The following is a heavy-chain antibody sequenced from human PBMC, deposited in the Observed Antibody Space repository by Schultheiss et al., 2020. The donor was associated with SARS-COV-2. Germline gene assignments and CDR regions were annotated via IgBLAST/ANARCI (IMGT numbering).Heavy chain of an antibody. Sequence: SETLSLTCTVSGGSVSDFQWNWIRQPAGKGLEWIGRINTSGNTNYNPSLKSRVTMSRDTSEKQFSLKLSSVTAADTAVYYCARDNAFYGVDVWGQGTTVTVSS. V-gene: IGHV4-4*07. CDR1: GGSVSDFQ. CDR2: INTSGNT. J-gene: IGHJ6*02. CDR3: ARDNAFYGVDV.